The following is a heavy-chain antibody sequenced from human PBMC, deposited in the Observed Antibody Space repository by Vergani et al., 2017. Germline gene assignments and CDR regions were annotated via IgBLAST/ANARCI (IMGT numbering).Heavy chain of an antibody. J-gene: IGHJ4*02. CDR3: ARGSLNAELVRGIDY. CDR2: INPNSGGT. V-gene: IGHV1-2*02. CDR1: GYTFTGYY. Sequence: QVQLVQSGAEVKKPGASVKVSCKASGYTFTGYYMHWVRQAPGQGLEWMGWINPNSGGTNYAQKFQGRVTMTRDTSISTAYMELSRLRSDDTAVYYCARGSLNAELVRGIDYWGQGTLVTVSS. D-gene: IGHD6-6*01.